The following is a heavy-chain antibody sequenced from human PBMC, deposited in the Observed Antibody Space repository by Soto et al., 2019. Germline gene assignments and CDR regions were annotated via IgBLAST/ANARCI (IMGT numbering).Heavy chain of an antibody. Sequence: QVQLQQWGAGLLKPSETLSLTCAAYGGSFSGYYWSWIRQPPGKGLEWIGEINHSGSTDYNPSLKSRVTISVDTSKYQFSLNLSPVTAADTPVYYCAGSCGGDCYQYDYWGQGNLVTVSS. D-gene: IGHD2-21*02. CDR3: AGSCGGDCYQYDY. CDR2: INHSGST. V-gene: IGHV4-34*01. CDR1: GGSFSGYY. J-gene: IGHJ4*02.